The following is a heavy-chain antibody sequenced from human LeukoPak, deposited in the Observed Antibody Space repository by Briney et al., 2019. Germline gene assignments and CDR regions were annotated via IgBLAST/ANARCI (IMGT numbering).Heavy chain of an antibody. CDR3: ARDSYSSSAGWGFFDY. J-gene: IGHJ4*02. CDR2: IKQDGSEK. CDR1: GFTFSSYW. Sequence: GGSLRLSCAASGFTFSSYWMSWVRQAPGKGLEWVANIKQDGSEKYYVDSVKGRFTISRDNAKNSLYLQMNSLRAEDTAVYYCARDSYSSSAGWGFFDYWGQGTLVTVSS. D-gene: IGHD2-21*01. V-gene: IGHV3-7*01.